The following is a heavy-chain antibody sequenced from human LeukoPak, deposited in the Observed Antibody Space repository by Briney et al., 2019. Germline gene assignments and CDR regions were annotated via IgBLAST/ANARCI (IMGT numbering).Heavy chain of an antibody. J-gene: IGHJ4*02. CDR1: GFTFNIYG. CDR2: ISSSGRSI. CDR3: AKEDIAGNGFPFDS. V-gene: IGHV3-48*03. Sequence: GGSLILSCAASGFTFNIYGMNWVRQAPGKGPEWISYISSSGRSIYYADSVKGRFTISRDNAKNSVYLQMNSLRVEDTAIYYCAKEDIAGNGFPFDSWGQGTMVTVSS. D-gene: IGHD5-12*01.